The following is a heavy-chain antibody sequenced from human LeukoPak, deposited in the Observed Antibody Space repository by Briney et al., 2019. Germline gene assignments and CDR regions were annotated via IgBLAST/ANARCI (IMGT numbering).Heavy chain of an antibody. V-gene: IGHV5-51*01. CDR2: IYPGDSDT. J-gene: IGHJ4*02. CDR1: GYSFTTYW. D-gene: IGHD5-12*01. CDR3: ARSDYQFDY. Sequence: GQSLKISCKGSGYSFTTYWIAWVRQMPGKSLEWMGIIYPGDSDTTYSPSFQGQVTISADKSISTAYLQWSSLKASDSAMYYCARSDYQFDYWGQGTLVTVSS.